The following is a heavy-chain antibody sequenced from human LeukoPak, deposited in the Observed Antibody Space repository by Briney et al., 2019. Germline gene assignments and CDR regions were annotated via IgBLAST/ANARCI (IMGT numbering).Heavy chain of an antibody. CDR1: GGSISSGSYY. CDR3: ARRSVVTAINFDAFDI. Sequence: SETLFLTCTVSGGSISSGSYYWSWIRQPAGKGLEWIGRFYTSGSTNYNPSLKSRVTISLDTSKNQFSLKLSSVTAADTAVYYCARRSVVTAINFDAFDIWGQGAMVTVSS. CDR2: FYTSGST. J-gene: IGHJ3*02. D-gene: IGHD2-21*02. V-gene: IGHV4-61*02.